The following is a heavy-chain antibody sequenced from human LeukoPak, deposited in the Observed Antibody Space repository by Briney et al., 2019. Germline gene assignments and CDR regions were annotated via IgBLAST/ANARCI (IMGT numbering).Heavy chain of an antibody. Sequence: GGPLRLSCAASGFTFSSYWMSWVRQAPGKGLEWVANIKQDGSEKYYVDSVKGRFTISRDNAKNSLYLQMNSLRAEDTAVYYCAREGAYGSGSYSDYFDYWGQGTLVTVSS. CDR2: IKQDGSEK. V-gene: IGHV3-7*01. J-gene: IGHJ4*02. CDR3: AREGAYGSGSYSDYFDY. CDR1: GFTFSSYW. D-gene: IGHD3-10*01.